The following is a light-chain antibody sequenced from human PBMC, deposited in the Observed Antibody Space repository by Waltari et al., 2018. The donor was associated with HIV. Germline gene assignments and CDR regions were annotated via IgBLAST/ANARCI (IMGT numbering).Light chain of an antibody. V-gene: IGLV3-21*02. CDR2: DDS. CDR1: NIGSKS. CDR3: QVWDTGGDHPEWV. Sequence: SYVLTQPPSVSVAPGQTARVTCGGNNIGSKSVHWYQGKPGQAPVLVVYDDSDRPSGIPERFSGSNSGNTATLTISRVEAGDEADYYCQVWDTGGDHPEWVFGGGTKLTVL. J-gene: IGLJ3*02.